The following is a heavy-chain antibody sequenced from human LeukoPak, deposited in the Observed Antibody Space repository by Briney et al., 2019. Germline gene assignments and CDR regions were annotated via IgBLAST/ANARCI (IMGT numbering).Heavy chain of an antibody. CDR3: AKHGELLSWFDP. D-gene: IGHD1-26*01. Sequence: SETLSPTCTVSGGSISSSSYYWGWIRQPPGKGLEWIGSIYYSGSTYYNPSLKSRVTISVDTSKNHFSLKLRSVTAADTAVYYCAKHGELLSWFDPWGQGTQVTVSS. CDR1: GGSISSSSYY. CDR2: IYYSGST. J-gene: IGHJ5*02. V-gene: IGHV4-39*01.